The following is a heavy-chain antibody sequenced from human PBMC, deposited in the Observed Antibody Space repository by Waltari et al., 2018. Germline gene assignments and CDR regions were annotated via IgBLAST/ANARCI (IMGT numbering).Heavy chain of an antibody. J-gene: IGHJ4*02. Sequence: QVQLQQWGAGLLKPSETLSLTCAVYGGSFRGYYWSWIRQPPGKGLEWIGEINHSGSTNSNPSLKSRVTISVDTSKNQFSLKLSSVTAADTAVYYCARVRIFGAIDYWGQGTLVTVSS. V-gene: IGHV4-34*01. CDR3: ARVRIFGAIDY. CDR2: INHSGST. D-gene: IGHD3-3*01. CDR1: GGSFRGYY.